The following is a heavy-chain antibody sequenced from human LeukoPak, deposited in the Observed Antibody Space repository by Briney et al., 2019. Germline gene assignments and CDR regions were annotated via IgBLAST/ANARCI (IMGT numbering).Heavy chain of an antibody. CDR2: ISAYNGNT. Sequence: ASVKVCCKASGYTFTSYGISWVRQTPGQGLERMGWISAYNGNTNYAQKLQGRVTMTTDTSTSTAYMELRSLRSDDTAVYYCARDAVAGTSHFDYWGQGTLVTVSS. V-gene: IGHV1-18*01. CDR3: ARDAVAGTSHFDY. J-gene: IGHJ4*02. CDR1: GYTFTSYG. D-gene: IGHD6-19*01.